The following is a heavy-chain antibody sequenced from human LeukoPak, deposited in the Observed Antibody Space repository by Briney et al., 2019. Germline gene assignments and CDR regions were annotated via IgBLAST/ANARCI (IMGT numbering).Heavy chain of an antibody. CDR2: INPNSGGT. CDR3: AREGSGSYYAP. D-gene: IGHD3-10*01. J-gene: IGHJ5*02. V-gene: IGHV1-2*02. CDR1: GYTFTVYY. Sequence: ASVTVSFKASGYTFTVYYMHWVRQAPGQGLEWMGWINPNSGGTNYAQKFQGRVTMTRDPSISTAYMELSRLRSDDTGVYYCAREGSGSYYAPWGQGTLVTVSS.